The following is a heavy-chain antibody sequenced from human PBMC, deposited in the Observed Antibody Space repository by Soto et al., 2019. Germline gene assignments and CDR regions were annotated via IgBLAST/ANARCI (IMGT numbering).Heavy chain of an antibody. D-gene: IGHD3-22*01. V-gene: IGHV1-69*06. CDR2: IIPIFGTA. J-gene: IGHJ3*02. CDR3: ARDYLYYYDSSGKMDAFDI. Sequence: SVKVSCKASGGTFSSYAISWVRQTPGQGLEWMGGIIPIFGTANYAQKFQGRVTITADKSTSTAYMELSSLRSEDTAVYYCARDYLYYYDSSGKMDAFDIWGQGTMVTVSS. CDR1: GGTFSSYA.